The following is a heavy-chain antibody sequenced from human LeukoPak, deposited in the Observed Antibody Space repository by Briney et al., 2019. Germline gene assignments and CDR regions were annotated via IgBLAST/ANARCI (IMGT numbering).Heavy chain of an antibody. CDR1: GFTFSSYA. CDR2: ISYDGSNK. D-gene: IGHD1-1*01. V-gene: IGHV3-30-3*01. CDR3: ARDSSRTHDY. J-gene: IGHJ4*02. Sequence: GRSLRLSCAASGFTFSSYAMHWVRQAPGKGLEWVAVISYDGSNKYYADSVKGRFTISRDNSKNTLYLQMNSLRAEDTAAYYCARDSSRTHDYWGQGTLVTVSS.